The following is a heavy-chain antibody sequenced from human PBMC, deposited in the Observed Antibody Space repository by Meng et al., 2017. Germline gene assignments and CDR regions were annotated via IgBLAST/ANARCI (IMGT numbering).Heavy chain of an antibody. J-gene: IGHJ3*02. D-gene: IGHD5-12*01. V-gene: IGHV3-7*01. CDR3: ARDHTKLDVDIVATDAFDI. Sequence: GESLKISCAASGFTFSSYWMSWVRQAPGKGLEWVANIKQDGSEKYYVDSVKGRFTIFRDNAKNSLYLQMNSLRAEDTAVYYCARDHTKLDVDIVATDAFDIWGQGTMVTVSS. CDR2: IKQDGSEK. CDR1: GFTFSSYW.